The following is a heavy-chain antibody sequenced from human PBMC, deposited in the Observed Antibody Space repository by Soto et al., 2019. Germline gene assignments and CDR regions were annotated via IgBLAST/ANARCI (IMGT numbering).Heavy chain of an antibody. CDR3: ARALDYDFWGGRNWFDP. Sequence: QVQLQQSGPGLVRPSETLSLTCYVSGASITDNYWGWIRQPPGKGPEWIGYVYYSGLANYNPSLKRRVTISMETSTNRFLLKVDSVTAADTAVYYCARALDYDFWGGRNWFDPWGQGIQVTVSS. D-gene: IGHD3-3*01. CDR2: VYYSGLA. V-gene: IGHV4-59*01. J-gene: IGHJ5*02. CDR1: GASITDNY.